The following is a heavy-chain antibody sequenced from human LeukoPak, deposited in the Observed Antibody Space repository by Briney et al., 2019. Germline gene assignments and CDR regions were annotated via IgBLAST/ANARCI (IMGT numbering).Heavy chain of an antibody. Sequence: SETLSLTCTVSGGSISSGGYYWSWIRQHPGKGLEWIRYIYYSGSTYYNPSLKSRVTISVDTSKNQFSLKLSSVTAADTAVYYCARGREVTDFDYWGQGTLVTISS. CDR2: IYYSGST. CDR3: ARGREVTDFDY. D-gene: IGHD2-21*02. V-gene: IGHV4-31*03. CDR1: GGSISSGGYY. J-gene: IGHJ4*02.